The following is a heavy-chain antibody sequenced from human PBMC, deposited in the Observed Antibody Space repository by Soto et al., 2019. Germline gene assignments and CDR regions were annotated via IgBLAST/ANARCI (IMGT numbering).Heavy chain of an antibody. D-gene: IGHD7-27*01. CDR2: VFHTGNT. CDR1: GDSMTRSVW. CDR3: ARKAWVRFDY. V-gene: IGHV4-4*02. J-gene: IGHJ4*02. Sequence: SETLSLTCAVSGDSMTRSVWWTWVRQPPGKGLEWIGEVFHTGNTNYNPPLKSRVTMSVDKSTNEFSLKVTSVTAADTAIYYCARKAWVRFDYWGQGALVTVSS.